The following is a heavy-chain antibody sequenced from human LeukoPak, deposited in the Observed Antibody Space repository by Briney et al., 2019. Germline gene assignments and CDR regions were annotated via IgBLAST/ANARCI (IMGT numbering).Heavy chain of an antibody. CDR1: GFSFSRFG. Sequence: GGSLRLFCAPSGFSFSRFGFHWVRQAPGKGLEWVAVFWYDGTTKHYAASVEGRFTISKDSSKKTLSLQMDNLSAEDTAVYFCARGIVGTRTNNHYYFDHWGQGTLVTVSS. CDR3: ARGIVGTRTNNHYYFDH. V-gene: IGHV3-33*01. J-gene: IGHJ4*02. D-gene: IGHD1-26*01. CDR2: FWYDGTTK.